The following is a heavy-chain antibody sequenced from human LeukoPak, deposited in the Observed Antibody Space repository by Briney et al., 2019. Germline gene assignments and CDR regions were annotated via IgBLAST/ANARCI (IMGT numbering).Heavy chain of an antibody. V-gene: IGHV3-33*01. Sequence: GGSLRLSCAASGFTFSSYGMHWVRQAPGKGLERVAVIWYDGSNKYYADSVKGRFTISRDNSKNTLYLQMNSLRAEDTAVYYCARENAGIAVARTYYYYYGMDVWGKGTTVTVSS. CDR3: ARENAGIAVARTYYYYYGMDV. J-gene: IGHJ6*04. CDR1: GFTFSSYG. CDR2: IWYDGSNK. D-gene: IGHD6-19*01.